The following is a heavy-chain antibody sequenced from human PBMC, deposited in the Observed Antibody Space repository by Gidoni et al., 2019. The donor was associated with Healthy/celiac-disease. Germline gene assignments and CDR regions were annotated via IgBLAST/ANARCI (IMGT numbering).Heavy chain of an antibody. J-gene: IGHJ1*01. CDR1: GFTFRSYG. Sequence: QVQLVESGGGVVQPGRSLRLSCAASGFTFRSYGMHWVRPAPGKGLEWVAVIWYDGSNKYYADAVKGRFTISRDNSKNTLYLQMNSLRAEDTAVYYCARATGGSYYAEYFQHWGQGTLVTVSS. V-gene: IGHV3-33*01. D-gene: IGHD1-26*01. CDR2: IWYDGSNK. CDR3: ARATGGSYYAEYFQH.